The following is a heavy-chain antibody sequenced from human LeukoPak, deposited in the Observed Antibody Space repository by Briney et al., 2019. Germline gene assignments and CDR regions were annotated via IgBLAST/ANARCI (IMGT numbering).Heavy chain of an antibody. Sequence: GGSLRLSCAASGFTFSSYAMSWVRQAPGKGLEWVSGISGSGGSTYYADSVKGRFTISRDNSKNTLYLQMNSLRAEDTAVYYCARVDTAMVNDYWGQGTLVTVSS. V-gene: IGHV3-23*01. CDR3: ARVDTAMVNDY. J-gene: IGHJ4*02. D-gene: IGHD5-18*01. CDR1: GFTFSSYA. CDR2: ISGSGGST.